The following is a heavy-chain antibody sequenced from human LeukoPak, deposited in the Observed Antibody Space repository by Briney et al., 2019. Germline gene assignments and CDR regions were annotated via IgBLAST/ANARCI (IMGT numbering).Heavy chain of an antibody. CDR3: AKVVATKTSYWYFDL. D-gene: IGHD5-12*01. Sequence: PGGSLRLSCAASGFTFSSYWMSWVRQAPGKGLEWVANIKQDGSEKYYVDSVKGRFTISRDNAKNSLYLQMNSLRAEDTAVYYCAKVVATKTSYWYFDLWGRGTLVTVSS. CDR1: GFTFSSYW. V-gene: IGHV3-7*01. J-gene: IGHJ2*01. CDR2: IKQDGSEK.